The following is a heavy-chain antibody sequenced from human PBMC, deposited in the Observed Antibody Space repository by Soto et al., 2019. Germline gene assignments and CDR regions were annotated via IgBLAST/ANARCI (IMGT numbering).Heavy chain of an antibody. CDR1: GGSISSSSYY. V-gene: IGHV4-39*01. CDR3: AGFYEYTLMMGGDY. J-gene: IGHJ4*02. D-gene: IGHD5-12*01. CDR2: IYYSGST. Sequence: SETLSLTCTVSGGSISSSSYYWGWIRQPPGKGLEWIGSIYYSGSTYYNPSLKSRVTISVDTSKNQFSLKLSSVTAADTAVYYCAGFYEYTLMMGGDYWGQGTLVTVSS.